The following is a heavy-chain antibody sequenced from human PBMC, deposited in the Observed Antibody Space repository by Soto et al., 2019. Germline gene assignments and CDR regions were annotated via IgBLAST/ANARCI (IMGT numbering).Heavy chain of an antibody. D-gene: IGHD4-17*01. CDR1: GFTFSSYA. CDR3: ARALRTTVTGYYYYGMDV. J-gene: IGHJ6*02. CDR2: ISYDGSNK. V-gene: IGHV3-30-3*01. Sequence: QVQLVESGGGVVQPGRSLRLSCAASGFTFSSYAMHWVRQAPGKGLEWVAVISYDGSNKYYADSVKGRFTISRDNSKNTLYLQMNSLRAEDTAVYYCARALRTTVTGYYYYGMDVWGQGTTVTVS.